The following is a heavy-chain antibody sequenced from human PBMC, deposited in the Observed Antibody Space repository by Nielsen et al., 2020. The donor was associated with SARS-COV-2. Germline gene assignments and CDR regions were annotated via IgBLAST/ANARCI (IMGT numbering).Heavy chain of an antibody. CDR3: TRGVYTKGFDY. Sequence: SQTLSLTCAISGDSVSSNSVTWNWIRQSSSRGPEWLGRTYYRSKWSTDYAVSVKSRITINTDTSKNHFSLLMNSVTPEDTAVYYCTRGVYTKGFDYWGQGTLVTVSS. CDR2: TYYRSKWST. J-gene: IGHJ4*02. D-gene: IGHD2-8*01. CDR1: GDSVSSNSVT. V-gene: IGHV6-1*01.